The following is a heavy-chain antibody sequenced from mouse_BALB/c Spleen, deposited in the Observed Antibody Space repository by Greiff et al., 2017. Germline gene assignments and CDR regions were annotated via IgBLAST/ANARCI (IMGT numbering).Heavy chain of an antibody. CDR1: GYSFTSYW. Sequence: QVQLQQSGPQLVRPGASVKISCKASGYSFTSYWMHWVKQRPGQGLEWIGMIDPSDSETRLNQKFKDKATLTVDKSSSTAYMQLSSPTSEDSAVYYCARQDGSSHFDYWGQGTTLTVSS. V-gene: IGHV1S126*01. J-gene: IGHJ2*01. D-gene: IGHD1-1*01. CDR3: ARQDGSSHFDY. CDR2: IDPSDSET.